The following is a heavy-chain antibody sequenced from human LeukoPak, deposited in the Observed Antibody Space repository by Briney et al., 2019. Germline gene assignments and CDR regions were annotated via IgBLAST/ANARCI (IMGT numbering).Heavy chain of an antibody. CDR3: AAASRDGYNRPAQH. D-gene: IGHD5-24*01. CDR1: GYTFTSYY. J-gene: IGHJ1*01. V-gene: IGHV1-46*01. Sequence: ASVKVSCKASGYTFTSYYIHWVRQAPGQGLERMGIINPSGGSTRYAQKFQGRVTMTRDMSTSTVYMELSSLRSADTAVYYCAAASRDGYNRPAQHWGQGTLVTVSS. CDR2: INPSGGST.